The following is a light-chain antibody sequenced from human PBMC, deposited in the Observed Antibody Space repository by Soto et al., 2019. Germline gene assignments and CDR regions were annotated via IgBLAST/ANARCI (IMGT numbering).Light chain of an antibody. V-gene: IGLV2-14*01. CDR2: GVS. Sequence: QSALTQPASVSGSPGQSITISCTGTSNDVGGYNYVSLFQQHPGKAPKLMTYGVSNRPSGVSTRFSGSKSGNTASLTISGLQAEDEADYYCSSYTSNFRAVFVGVTKVTVL. CDR3: SSYTSNFRAV. J-gene: IGLJ2*01. CDR1: SNDVGGYNY.